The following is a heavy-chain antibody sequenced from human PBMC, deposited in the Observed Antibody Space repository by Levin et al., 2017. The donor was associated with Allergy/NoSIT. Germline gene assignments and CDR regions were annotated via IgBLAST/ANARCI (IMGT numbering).Heavy chain of an antibody. CDR1: GGTFTTYA. V-gene: IGHV1-69*01. CDR3: ARGRGGAYYSRLWYFDL. D-gene: IGHD1-26*01. Sequence: KISCQASGGTFTTYAISWVRQAPGQGLEWMGEIIPIFGAANYAQKFQGRVTITADESTSTAYMELSSLRSEDTAVYYCARGRGGAYYSRLWYFDLWGRGTLVTVSS. CDR2: IIPIFGAA. J-gene: IGHJ2*01.